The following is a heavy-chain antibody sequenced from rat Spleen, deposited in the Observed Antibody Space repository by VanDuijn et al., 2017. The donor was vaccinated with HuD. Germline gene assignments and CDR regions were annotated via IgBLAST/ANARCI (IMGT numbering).Heavy chain of an antibody. V-gene: IGHV2-30*01. CDR1: GFSLTDYI. CDR2: IWTGGST. Sequence: QVQLKESGPGLVQPSQTLSLTCTVSGFSLTDYIVHWVRQPTGKGLEWMGVIWTGGSTDYNSALTSRLSISRDTSKSQVFLKMNSLQTEDIATYYCARGGYGSYIPFDYWGQGVMVTVSS. D-gene: IGHD1-2*01. CDR3: ARGGYGSYIPFDY. J-gene: IGHJ2*01.